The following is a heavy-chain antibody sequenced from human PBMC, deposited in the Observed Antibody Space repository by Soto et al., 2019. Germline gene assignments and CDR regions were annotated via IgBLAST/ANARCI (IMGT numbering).Heavy chain of an antibody. D-gene: IGHD5-12*01. CDR1: GFTFDDYA. J-gene: IGHJ3*02. CDR2: ISWNSGSI. Sequence: GGSLRLSCAASGFTFDDYAMHWVRQAPGKGLEWVSGISWNSGSIGYADSVKGRFTISRDNAKNSLYLQMNSLRAEDTALYYCAKDIATHGGYGGHHAFDIGGQGTMVTVPP. V-gene: IGHV3-9*01. CDR3: AKDIATHGGYGGHHAFDI.